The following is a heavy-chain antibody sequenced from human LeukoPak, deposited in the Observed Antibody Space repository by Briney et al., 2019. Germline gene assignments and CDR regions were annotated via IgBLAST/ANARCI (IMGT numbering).Heavy chain of an antibody. CDR3: ARGVVVVVPYYFDY. CDR1: GYTVTSYG. D-gene: IGHD3-22*01. Sequence: ASVKVSCMASGYTVTSYGISWVRHAPGQGLEWKGWISAYNGNTNYAQKLQGRVTMTTDTSTSTAYMELRSLRSDDTAVYYCARGVVVVVPYYFDYWGQGTLVTVSS. CDR2: ISAYNGNT. V-gene: IGHV1-18*01. J-gene: IGHJ4*02.